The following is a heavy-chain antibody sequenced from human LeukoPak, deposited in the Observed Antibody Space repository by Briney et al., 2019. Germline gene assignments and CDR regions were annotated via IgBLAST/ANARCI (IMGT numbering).Heavy chain of an antibody. V-gene: IGHV3-21*01. D-gene: IGHD4-11*01. J-gene: IGHJ4*02. Sequence: KPGGSLRLSCAASGFTFSSYSMNWVRQAPGKGLEWVSSISSSSSYIYYADSVKGRFTISRDNAKNSLYLQMNSLRAVDTAVYYCAREGATVASAGDYWGQGTLVTVSS. CDR1: GFTFSSYS. CDR3: AREGATVASAGDY. CDR2: ISSSSSYI.